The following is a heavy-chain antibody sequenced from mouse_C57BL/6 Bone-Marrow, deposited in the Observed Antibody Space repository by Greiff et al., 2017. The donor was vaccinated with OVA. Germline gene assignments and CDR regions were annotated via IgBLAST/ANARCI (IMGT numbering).Heavy chain of an antibody. D-gene: IGHD1-1*01. CDR3: ARDFYYGSSYGYFDV. Sequence: EVQLQQSGPVLVKPGASVKMSCKASGYTFTDYYMNWVKQSHGKSLEWIGVINPYNGGTSYNQKFKGKATLTVDKSSSTAYMELNSLTSEDSAVYYCARDFYYGSSYGYFDVWGTGTTVTVSS. J-gene: IGHJ1*03. V-gene: IGHV1-19*01. CDR2: INPYNGGT. CDR1: GYTFTDYY.